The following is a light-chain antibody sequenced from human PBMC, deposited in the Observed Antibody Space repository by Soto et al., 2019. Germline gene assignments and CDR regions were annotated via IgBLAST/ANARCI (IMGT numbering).Light chain of an antibody. J-gene: IGLJ7*01. Sequence: QSALTQPASVSGSPGQSITISCTGTSSDVGSHNLVSWYQQHPGQAPKLMIYEVSKRPLGVSARFSASKSGNTASLTISGLLAEDEADYYCCSNGGSRAVFGGGTQLTVL. V-gene: IGLV2-23*02. CDR1: SSDVGSHNL. CDR3: CSNGGSRAV. CDR2: EVS.